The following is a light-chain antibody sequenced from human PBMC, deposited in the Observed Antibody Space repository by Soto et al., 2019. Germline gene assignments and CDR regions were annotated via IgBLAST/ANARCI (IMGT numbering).Light chain of an antibody. Sequence: QSALTQPASVSGSPGQSITISCTGTDSDVGGYNYVSWYQHHPGNAPKVMIYDVSNRPSGVCNRFSGSKSGNTASLIISGLQAEDEADYYCSSYTINGVGVFGGGTKLTVL. CDR1: DSDVGGYNY. CDR3: SSYTINGVGV. J-gene: IGLJ2*01. CDR2: DVS. V-gene: IGLV2-14*03.